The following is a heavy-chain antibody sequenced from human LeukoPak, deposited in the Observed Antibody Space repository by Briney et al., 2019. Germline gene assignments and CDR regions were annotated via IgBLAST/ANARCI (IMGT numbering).Heavy chain of an antibody. V-gene: IGHV3-7*01. D-gene: IGHD3-3*01. J-gene: IGHJ6*03. CDR3: ARDRGSRFLEWLRYYYYYYYMDV. CDR2: IKQDGSEK. Sequence: GGSLRLSCAASGFTFSSYWMSWVRQAPWKGLEWVANIKQDGSEKYYVDSVKGRFTISRDNAKNSLYLRMNSLRAEDTAVYYCARDRGSRFLEWLRYYYYYYYMDVWGKGTTVTVSS. CDR1: GFTFSSYW.